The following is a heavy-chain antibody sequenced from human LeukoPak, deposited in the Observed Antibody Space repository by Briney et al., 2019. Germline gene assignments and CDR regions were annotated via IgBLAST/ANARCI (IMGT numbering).Heavy chain of an antibody. CDR2: ISWNSGSI. CDR1: GFTFDDYA. Sequence: PGGSLRLSCAASGFTFDDYAMHWVRQAPGKGLEWVLGISWNSGSIGYADSVKGRFTISRDNAKNSLYLQMNSLRAEDTALYYCAKARRGYFDYWGQGTLVTVSS. V-gene: IGHV3-9*01. CDR3: AKARRGYFDY. D-gene: IGHD5-12*01. J-gene: IGHJ4*02.